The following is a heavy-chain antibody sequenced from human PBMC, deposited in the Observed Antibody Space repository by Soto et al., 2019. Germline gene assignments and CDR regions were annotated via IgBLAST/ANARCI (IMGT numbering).Heavy chain of an antibody. D-gene: IGHD6-19*01. Sequence: QVQLQESGPGLVKPSQTLSLTCTVSGGSISSGGYYWSWIRQHPGKGLEWIGYIYYSGSTYYNPSLKSRVTISVDTSKNQFSLKLSSVTAADTAVYYCAIDRDSSGWYGGAFDIWGQGTMVTVSS. V-gene: IGHV4-31*03. CDR1: GGSISSGGYY. CDR2: IYYSGST. J-gene: IGHJ3*02. CDR3: AIDRDSSGWYGGAFDI.